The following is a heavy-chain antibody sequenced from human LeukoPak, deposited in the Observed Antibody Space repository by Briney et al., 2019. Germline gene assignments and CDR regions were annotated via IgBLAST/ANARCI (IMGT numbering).Heavy chain of an antibody. D-gene: IGHD2/OR15-2a*01. J-gene: IGHJ4*02. CDR3: AREANTAFDY. Sequence: GGSLRLSCAASGFTFSNYDMNWVRQAPGKGLVWVSRINYDGTSTTYADSVKGRFTVSRDNGKKTVSLQINSLRPDDTAVYYCAREANTAFDYWGQGTLVTISS. V-gene: IGHV3-74*01. CDR2: INYDGTST. CDR1: GFTFSNYD.